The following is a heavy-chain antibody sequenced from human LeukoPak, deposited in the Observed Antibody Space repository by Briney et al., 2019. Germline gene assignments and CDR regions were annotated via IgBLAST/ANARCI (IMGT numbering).Heavy chain of an antibody. V-gene: IGHV3-11*01. J-gene: IGHJ2*01. Sequence: GGSLRLSCAASGFTFSDYYISWIRQAPGKGLEWVSYMSSSGSLTFYADSVKGRFTISRDNAKNSLFLHMSSLKTEDTAVYYCARVSPIRSAWYFDLWGRGTLVTVSS. CDR2: MSSSGSLT. D-gene: IGHD3-10*01. CDR1: GFTFSDYY. CDR3: ARVSPIRSAWYFDL.